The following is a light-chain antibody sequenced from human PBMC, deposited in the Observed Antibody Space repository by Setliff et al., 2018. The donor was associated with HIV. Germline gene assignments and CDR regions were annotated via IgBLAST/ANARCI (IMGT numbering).Light chain of an antibody. CDR1: SSDVGGYNY. CDR3: SSYAVTNTLP. Sequence: QSVLAQPASVSGPPGQSITISCTGTSSDVGGYNYVSWYQQHPGKAPKLIIYEARNRPSGVSNRFSGSKSGNTASLTISGLQAEDEGDYYCSSYAVTNTLPFGTGTKVTVL. J-gene: IGLJ1*01. V-gene: IGLV2-14*01. CDR2: EAR.